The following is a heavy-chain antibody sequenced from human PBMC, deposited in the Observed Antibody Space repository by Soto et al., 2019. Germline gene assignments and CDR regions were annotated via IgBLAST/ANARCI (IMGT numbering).Heavy chain of an antibody. J-gene: IGHJ4*02. V-gene: IGHV3-23*04. CDR3: AKRYFDSGGGY. CDR1: GFTFTSYA. CDR2: ISGSGSNT. D-gene: IGHD3-22*01. Sequence: EVQLVESGGGLVQPGGSLRLSCAASGFTFTSYAMSWVRQAPGKGLEWVSTISGSGSNTYYADSVKGRFTVSRENSKSTLYLQMSSLRVEDMAVYYCAKRYFDSGGGYWGQGTLVTVSS.